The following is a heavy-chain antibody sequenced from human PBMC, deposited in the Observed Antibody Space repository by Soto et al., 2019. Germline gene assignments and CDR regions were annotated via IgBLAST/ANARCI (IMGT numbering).Heavy chain of an antibody. CDR3: AGTPCRQWCWFDP. CDR1: GGSISSSSYY. Sequence: PSETLSLTCTVSGGSISSSSYYWGWIRQPPGKGLEWIGSIYYSGSTYYNPSLKSRVTISVDTSKNQFSLKLSSVTAADTAVYYCAGTPCRQWCWFDPWGQGTLVTVSS. V-gene: IGHV4-39*01. CDR2: IYYSGST. J-gene: IGHJ5*02. D-gene: IGHD2-15*01.